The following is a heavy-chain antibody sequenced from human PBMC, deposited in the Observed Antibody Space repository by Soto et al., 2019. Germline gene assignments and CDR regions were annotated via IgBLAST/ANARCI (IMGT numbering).Heavy chain of an antibody. CDR2: IYPRDSDT. CDR3: ATHPYYFDSSAFYT. Sequence: GESLKISCKASGDSFTNYWIGWVRQMPGKGLEWMEVIYPRDSDTKYSPSFQGQVTISADKSTSTAYLQWSSLKASDTAIYFCATHPYYFDSSAFYTWGQGTLVTVSS. D-gene: IGHD3-22*01. V-gene: IGHV5-51*01. J-gene: IGHJ5*02. CDR1: GDSFTNYW.